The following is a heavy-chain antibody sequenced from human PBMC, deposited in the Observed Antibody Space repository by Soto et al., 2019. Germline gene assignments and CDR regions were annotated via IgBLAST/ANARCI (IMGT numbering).Heavy chain of an antibody. Sequence: QVQLVQSGAEVKKPGASVKVSCKASGYTFTSYGISSVRQAPGQGLEWMGWISADNGNTNYAQKLQGRVTMTTDTSTSTAYMELRSLRSDDTAVYYCATDCSSTTCYPWNWFDPWGQGTLVTVSS. J-gene: IGHJ5*02. CDR3: ATDCSSTTCYPWNWFDP. V-gene: IGHV1-18*01. D-gene: IGHD2-2*01. CDR1: GYTFTSYG. CDR2: ISADNGNT.